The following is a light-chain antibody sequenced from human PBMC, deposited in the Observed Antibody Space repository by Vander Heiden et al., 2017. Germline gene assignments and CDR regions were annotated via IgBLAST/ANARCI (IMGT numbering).Light chain of an antibody. Sequence: QSVPTQPPSASGTPGQRVTISCSGSSSNIGSNTVNWYQQLPGTAPKLLIYSNNQRPSGVPDRFSGSKSGTSASLAISGLQSEDEADYYCAAWDDSLNAVVFGGGTKLTVL. J-gene: IGLJ2*01. V-gene: IGLV1-44*01. CDR1: SSNIGSNT. CDR3: AAWDDSLNAVV. CDR2: SNN.